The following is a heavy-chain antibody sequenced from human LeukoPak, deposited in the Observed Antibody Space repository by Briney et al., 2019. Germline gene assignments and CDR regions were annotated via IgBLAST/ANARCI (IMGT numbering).Heavy chain of an antibody. CDR3: ARTQKLAYCGGDCYGNAFDI. CDR1: GDSISSSNSY. Sequence: PSETLSLTCTVSGDSISSSNSYRGWIRQPPGKGLEWIGSLYYSGSSYYNPSLKSRVTISADTSKNQFSLKLSSVTAADTAVYYCARTQKLAYCGGDCYGNAFDIWGQGTMVTVSS. CDR2: LYYSGSS. J-gene: IGHJ3*02. D-gene: IGHD2-21*01. V-gene: IGHV4-39*07.